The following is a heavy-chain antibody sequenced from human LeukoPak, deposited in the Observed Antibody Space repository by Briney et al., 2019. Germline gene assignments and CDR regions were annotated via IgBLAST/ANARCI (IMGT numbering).Heavy chain of an antibody. J-gene: IGHJ5*02. Sequence: SETLSLTCTVSGGSISSYYWSWIRQPPGKGLEWIGYIYYSGSTNYNPSLKSRVTISVDTSKNQFSLKLSSVTAADTAVYYCAREGGSGWYGAFDWFDPWGQGTLVTVSS. V-gene: IGHV4-59*01. CDR3: AREGGSGWYGAFDWFDP. CDR2: IYYSGST. D-gene: IGHD6-19*01. CDR1: GGSISSYY.